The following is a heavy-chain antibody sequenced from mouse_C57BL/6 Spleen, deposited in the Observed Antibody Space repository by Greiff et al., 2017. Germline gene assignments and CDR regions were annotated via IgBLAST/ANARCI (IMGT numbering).Heavy chain of an antibody. Sequence: VMLVESGPGLVQPSQSLSITCTVSGFSLTSYGVHWVRQSPGKGLEWLGVIWSGGSTDYNAAFISRLSISKDNSKSLVFFKMNSLQADDTAIYYCARNGDYGNHVFDYWGQGTTLTVSS. J-gene: IGHJ2*01. D-gene: IGHD2-1*01. CDR2: IWSGGST. CDR3: ARNGDYGNHVFDY. V-gene: IGHV2-2*01. CDR1: GFSLTSYG.